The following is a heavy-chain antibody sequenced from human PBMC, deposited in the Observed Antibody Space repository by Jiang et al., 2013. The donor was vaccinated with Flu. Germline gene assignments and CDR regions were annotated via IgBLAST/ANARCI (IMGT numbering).Heavy chain of an antibody. CDR3: ATSLEVTMVRGGPGDY. Sequence: VSYTLVVVVVPYTTQTLVKGRFTISRDNAKNSLYLQMNSLRDEDTAVYYCATSLEVTMVRGGPGDYWGQGTLVTVSS. V-gene: IGHV3-48*02. D-gene: IGHD3-10*01. CDR2: LVVVVVP. J-gene: IGHJ4*02.